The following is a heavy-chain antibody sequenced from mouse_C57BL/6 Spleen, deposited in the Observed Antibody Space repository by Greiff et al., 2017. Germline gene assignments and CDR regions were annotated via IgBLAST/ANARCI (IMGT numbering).Heavy chain of an antibody. V-gene: IGHV5-6*01. D-gene: IGHD2-1*01. CDR3: ARHGNYGNSLAMDY. Sequence: EVQRVESGGDLVKPGGSLKLSCAASGFTFSSYGMSWVRQTPDKRLEWVATISSGGSYTYYPDSVKGRFTISRDNAKNTLYLQMSSLKSEDTAMYYCARHGNYGNSLAMDYWGQGTSVTVSS. J-gene: IGHJ4*01. CDR1: GFTFSSYG. CDR2: ISSGGSYT.